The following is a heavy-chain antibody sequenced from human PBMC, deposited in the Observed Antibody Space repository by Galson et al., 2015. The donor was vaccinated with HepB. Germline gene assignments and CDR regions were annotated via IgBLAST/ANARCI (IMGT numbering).Heavy chain of an antibody. CDR3: ARDDGGYVRFFDY. D-gene: IGHD5-12*01. Sequence: SVKVSCKASAYTFSSYGISWVRQAPGQGLEWMGWIGAYNGNTNYEQKFQGRVTMTTDTSTSTAYMELRSLTSDDTAVYYCARDDGGYVRFFDYWGQGTLVTVS. CDR2: IGAYNGNT. CDR1: AYTFSSYG. J-gene: IGHJ4*02. V-gene: IGHV1-18*04.